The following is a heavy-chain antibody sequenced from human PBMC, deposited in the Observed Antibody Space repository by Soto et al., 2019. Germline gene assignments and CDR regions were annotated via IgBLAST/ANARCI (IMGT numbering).Heavy chain of an antibody. J-gene: IGHJ4*02. Sequence: EVQLLESGGGLVQPGGSLRLSCAASGFTFSSYAMSWVRQAPGKGLEWVSAISGSGGSTYYADSVKGRFTISRDNSKNTVYLQMNSLRAEDTAVYYCAKVTSGRDIVVVPAAIVGFCFDYWGQGTLVIVSS. CDR2: ISGSGGST. V-gene: IGHV3-23*01. CDR3: AKVTSGRDIVVVPAAIVGFCFDY. D-gene: IGHD2-2*02. CDR1: GFTFSSYA.